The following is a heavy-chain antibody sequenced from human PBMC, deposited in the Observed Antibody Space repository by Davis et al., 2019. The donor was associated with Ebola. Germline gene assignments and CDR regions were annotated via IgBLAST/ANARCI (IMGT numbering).Heavy chain of an antibody. V-gene: IGHV4-4*02. CDR1: GDSITNDYW. D-gene: IGHD4-17*01. Sequence: MPSETLSLTCAVSGDSITNDYWWSWIRQSPEKGLEWIGEVYHTGRANYNPSLKSRVTISVDTSKNHFSLILTSVTAADMAIYYGVRLYAEGRFGMDVWGQGTTVRVSS. J-gene: IGHJ6*02. CDR2: VYHTGRA. CDR3: VRLYAEGRFGMDV.